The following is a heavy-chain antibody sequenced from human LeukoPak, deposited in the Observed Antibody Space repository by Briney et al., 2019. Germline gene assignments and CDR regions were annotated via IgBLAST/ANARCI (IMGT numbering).Heavy chain of an antibody. D-gene: IGHD6-13*01. CDR1: GFTFSSYG. J-gene: IGHJ4*02. V-gene: IGHV3-30*02. Sequence: PGGSLRLSCAASGFTFSSYGMHWVRQAPGKGLEWVAFIRYDGSNKYYADSVKGRFTISRDNSKNTLYLQMNSLRAEDTAVYYCAKLPYSGSWYGFDYWGQGTLVTVSS. CDR3: AKLPYSGSWYGFDY. CDR2: IRYDGSNK.